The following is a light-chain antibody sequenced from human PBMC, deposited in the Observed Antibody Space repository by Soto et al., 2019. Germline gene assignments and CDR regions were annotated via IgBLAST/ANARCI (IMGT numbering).Light chain of an antibody. CDR3: QQYSGSPPLT. J-gene: IGKJ4*01. CDR1: QSISSSY. CDR2: GAS. Sequence: ENGLPQSPGTLSLSPGERPTLSCRASQSISSSYLAWYQQKPGHPPRLLIYGASNRATGIPDRFSGSGSGTEFTLTISRLEPEDFAVYYCQQYSGSPPLTFGGGTKVEIK. V-gene: IGKV3-20*01.